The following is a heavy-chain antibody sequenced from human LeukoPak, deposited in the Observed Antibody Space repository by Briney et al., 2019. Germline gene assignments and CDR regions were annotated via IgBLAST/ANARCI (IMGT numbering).Heavy chain of an antibody. Sequence: ASVKVSCTASGYTFTSYGISWVRQAPGQGLEWMGWISAYNGNTNYAQKLQGRVTMTTDTSTSTAYMELRSLRSDDTAVYYCARAYCGGDCYLPKDFDYWGQGTLVTVSS. CDR1: GYTFTSYG. J-gene: IGHJ4*02. CDR2: ISAYNGNT. CDR3: ARAYCGGDCYLPKDFDY. D-gene: IGHD2-21*02. V-gene: IGHV1-18*01.